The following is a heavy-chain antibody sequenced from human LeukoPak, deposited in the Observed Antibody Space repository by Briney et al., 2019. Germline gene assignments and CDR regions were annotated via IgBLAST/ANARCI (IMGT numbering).Heavy chain of an antibody. CDR3: ARDPVASYYFWERPDPHNYGMDV. CDR2: ISAYNGNT. Sequence: GASVKVSCKASGHTFTSYGISWVRQAPGQGLEWMGWISAYNGNTNYAQKLQGRVTMTTDTSTSTAYMELRSLRSDDTAVYYCARDPVASYYFWERPDPHNYGMDVWGQGTTVTVSS. CDR1: GHTFTSYG. J-gene: IGHJ6*02. V-gene: IGHV1-18*01. D-gene: IGHD1-26*01.